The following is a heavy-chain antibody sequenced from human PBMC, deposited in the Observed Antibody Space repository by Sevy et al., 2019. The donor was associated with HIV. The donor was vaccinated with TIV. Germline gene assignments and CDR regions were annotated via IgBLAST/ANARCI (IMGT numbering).Heavy chain of an antibody. D-gene: IGHD3-22*01. J-gene: IGHJ4*02. Sequence: GGSLRLSCAASGFTFSNYGMHWVRQAPGKGLEWVVVIWNDGSNKYYADSVKGRFTMSRDNSKNTVYLQMNSLRVEDTAVYFCARGGDVNDRSAKRDFDYWGQGTLVTVSS. CDR3: ARGGDVNDRSAKRDFDY. V-gene: IGHV3-33*01. CDR1: GFTFSNYG. CDR2: IWNDGSNK.